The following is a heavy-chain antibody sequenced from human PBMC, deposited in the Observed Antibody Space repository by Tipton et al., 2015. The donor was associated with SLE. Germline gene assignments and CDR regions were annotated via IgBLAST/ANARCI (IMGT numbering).Heavy chain of an antibody. CDR2: ISSSGSTL. D-gene: IGHD6-13*01. V-gene: IGHV3-48*03. Sequence: SLRLSCAASGFTFSGYEMNWVRQAPGKGLEWVSYISSSGSTLYYADSVKGRFTISRDNSKNTLYLQMNSLRAEDTAVNYCATYSSIGDYWGQGTLVTVSS. CDR3: ATYSSIGDY. CDR1: GFTFSGYE. J-gene: IGHJ4*02.